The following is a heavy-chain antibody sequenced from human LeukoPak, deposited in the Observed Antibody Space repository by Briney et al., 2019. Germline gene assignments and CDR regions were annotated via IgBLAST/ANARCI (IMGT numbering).Heavy chain of an antibody. Sequence: GGSLRLSCAASGFTFSDYYMSWIRQAPGKRLEWVSYISSSGSTIYYADSVKGRFTISRDNAKNSLYLQMNSLRAEDTAVYYCARDREYGGNFYDYWGQGTLVTVSS. V-gene: IGHV3-11*01. CDR2: ISSSGSTI. CDR3: ARDREYGGNFYDY. J-gene: IGHJ4*02. D-gene: IGHD4-23*01. CDR1: GFTFSDYY.